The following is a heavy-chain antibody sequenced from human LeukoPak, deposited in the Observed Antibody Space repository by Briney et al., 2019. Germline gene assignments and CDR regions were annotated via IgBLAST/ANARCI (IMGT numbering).Heavy chain of an antibody. J-gene: IGHJ4*02. CDR2: IYYSGST. D-gene: IGHD6-13*01. V-gene: IGHV4-59*08. Sequence: SETLSLTRTVSGVSISSYYWSWIRQPPGKGLEWIGYIYYSGSTNYSPSLKSRVTISVDTSKNQFSLKLSSVTAADTAVYYCARRPGQQHYFDYWGQGTLVTVSS. CDR3: ARRPGQQHYFDY. CDR1: GVSISSYY.